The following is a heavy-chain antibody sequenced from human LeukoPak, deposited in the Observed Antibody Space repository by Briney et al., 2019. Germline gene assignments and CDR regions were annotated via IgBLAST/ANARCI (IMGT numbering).Heavy chain of an antibody. D-gene: IGHD3-10*01. V-gene: IGHV3-11*01. CDR3: ARTWGPDSYYDY. CDR1: TFTFSDYQ. CDR2: ISGSGATK. Sequence: GESLRLSCAASTFTFSDYQMTWLRQAPGQGPEWVSQISGSGATKYYADSVKGRFTISRGNAKHSLYLQMNSLRAEDTAVYYCARTWGPDSYYDYWGQGTLVTVSS. J-gene: IGHJ4*02.